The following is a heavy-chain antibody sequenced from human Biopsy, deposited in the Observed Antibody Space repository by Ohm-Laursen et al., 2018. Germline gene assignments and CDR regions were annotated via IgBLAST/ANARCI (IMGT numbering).Heavy chain of an antibody. J-gene: IGHJ4*02. CDR3: ARDSRGGHLNTTLITGKNLDS. Sequence: SDTLSLTCNVSDGSIDNYHWTWIRQAPGKGLEWIGYIYYTGSTNYNPSVKSRVTISVDTSKNQFSLKLNSVTAADMAVYFCARDSRGGHLNTTLITGKNLDSWGQGILVTVSS. D-gene: IGHD3-16*01. V-gene: IGHV4-59*01. CDR2: IYYTGST. CDR1: DGSIDNYH.